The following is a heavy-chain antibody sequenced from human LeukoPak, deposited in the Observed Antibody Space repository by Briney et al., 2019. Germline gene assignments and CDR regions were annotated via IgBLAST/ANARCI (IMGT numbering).Heavy chain of an antibody. CDR1: GFTFSSYA. CDR3: AREFVGQRFDP. J-gene: IGHJ5*02. D-gene: IGHD3-10*01. CDR2: ISSSSSTI. Sequence: GRSLRLSCAASGFTFSSYAMNWVRQAPGKGLEWVSYISSSSSTIYYADSVKGRFTISRDNAKNSLYLQMNSLRAEDTAVYYCAREFVGQRFDPWGQGTLVTVSS. V-gene: IGHV3-48*04.